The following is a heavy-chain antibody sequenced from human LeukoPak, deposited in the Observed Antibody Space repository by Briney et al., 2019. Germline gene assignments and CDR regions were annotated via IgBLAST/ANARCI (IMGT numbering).Heavy chain of an antibody. J-gene: IGHJ4*02. D-gene: IGHD3-3*01. CDR1: GGSISSSNW. CDR3: ARVGVGDSFWFDY. V-gene: IGHV4-4*02. Sequence: SETLSLTCAVSGGSISSSNWWSWVRQPPGKGLEWIGEIYHSGSTNYNPSLKSRVTISVDKSKNQFSLKLSSVTAADTAVYYCARVGVGDSFWFDYWGQGTLVTVSS. CDR2: IYHSGST.